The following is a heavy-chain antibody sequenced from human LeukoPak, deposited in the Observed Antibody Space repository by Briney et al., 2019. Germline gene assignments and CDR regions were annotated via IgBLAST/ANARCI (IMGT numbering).Heavy chain of an antibody. D-gene: IGHD4-23*01. Sequence: SLRLSCAASGFTFNDFAMHWVRQTPGKGLEWVSGISWNSGSIGYADSVKGRFTISRDNGKNALYLQMNSLRVEDTAVYYCARGRPHGNDYWGQGTLVTVSS. V-gene: IGHV3-9*01. CDR2: ISWNSGSI. CDR3: ARGRPHGNDY. CDR1: GFTFNDFA. J-gene: IGHJ4*02.